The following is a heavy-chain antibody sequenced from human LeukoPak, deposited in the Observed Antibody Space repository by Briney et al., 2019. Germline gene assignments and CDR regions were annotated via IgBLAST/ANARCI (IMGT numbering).Heavy chain of an antibody. Sequence: SDTLSLTCAVYGGSFSGYYWSWIRQPPGKGLEGIGEINHSGSTNYNPSLKSRLTISVDTSKNQFSLKLRSVTAADTAVYYCTTVENDYGDYSWFDPCGQRSLVTVSS. J-gene: IGHJ5*02. CDR1: GGSFSGYY. V-gene: IGHV4-34*01. CDR3: TTVENDYGDYSWFDP. CDR2: INHSGST. D-gene: IGHD4-17*01.